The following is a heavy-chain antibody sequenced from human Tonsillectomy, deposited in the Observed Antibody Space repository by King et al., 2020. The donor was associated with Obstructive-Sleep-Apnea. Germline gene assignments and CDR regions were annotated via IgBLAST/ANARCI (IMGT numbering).Heavy chain of an antibody. CDR3: VKDSLGRVTTILDY. D-gene: IGHD5-12*01. J-gene: IGHJ4*02. V-gene: IGHV3-9*01. CDR1: GFTFDDYA. CDR2: ISWNSGNI. Sequence: VQLVESGGGLVQPGRSLRLSCAASGFTFDDYAMHWVRQAPGKGLEWVSGISWNSGNIGYADSVKGRFTISRDNAKNSLYLQMNSLRTEDTALYYCVKDSLGRVTTILDYWGQGTLVTVSS.